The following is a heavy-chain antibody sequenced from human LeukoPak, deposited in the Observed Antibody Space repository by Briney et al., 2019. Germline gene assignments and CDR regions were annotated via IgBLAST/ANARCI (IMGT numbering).Heavy chain of an antibody. Sequence: SSGTLSLTCTVSGVSISSDYWCWIRQTPGKGLEWIGYIHYSGITNYNPSLKSRVTISVDTYKNQFSLKLSSVAAADTAVYYCARDVQTVTTRGNRFGPWGQGTLVTVSS. V-gene: IGHV4-59*01. CDR3: ARDVQTVTTRGNRFGP. J-gene: IGHJ5*02. CDR2: IHYSGIT. D-gene: IGHD4-17*01. CDR1: GVSISSDY.